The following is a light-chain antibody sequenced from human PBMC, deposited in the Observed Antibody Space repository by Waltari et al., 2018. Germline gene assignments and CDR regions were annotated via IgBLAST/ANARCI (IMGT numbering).Light chain of an antibody. J-gene: IGLJ2*01. CDR1: VLAKKY. V-gene: IGLV3-27*01. CDR2: KDS. CDR3: YSAADNNLLV. Sequence: SYELTQPSSVSVSPGQTARITCSGDVLAKKYARWFQQKPGQAPVLVIYKDSERTHGNPXXXSGSSSGTTVTLTISGAQVEDEADYYCYSAADNNLLVFGGGTKLTVL.